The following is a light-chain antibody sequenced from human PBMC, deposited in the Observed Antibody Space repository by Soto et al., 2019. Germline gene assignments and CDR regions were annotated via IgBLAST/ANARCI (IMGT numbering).Light chain of an antibody. V-gene: IGKV1-27*01. CDR1: QSITNY. CDR3: QKYNSASWT. Sequence: DLQMTQSPSSLSASVGDRVTITCRASQSITNYLAWYQQQPGKVPKLLIFAASLLHSGVPSRFSGSGYGTDFTLTISSLQPEDVATYYCQKYNSASWTFGQGTKVEIK. J-gene: IGKJ1*01. CDR2: AAS.